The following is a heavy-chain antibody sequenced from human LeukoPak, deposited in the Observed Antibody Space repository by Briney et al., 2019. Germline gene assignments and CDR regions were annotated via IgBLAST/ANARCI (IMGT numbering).Heavy chain of an antibody. CDR3: ARLPPPPSTHYYDSSGAWFDP. Sequence: PSETLSLTCTVSGGSISSYYWSWIRQPPGKGLEWIGYIYYSGSTNYNPSLKSRVTISVDKSKNQFSLKLSSVTAADTAVYYCARLPPPPSTHYYDSSGAWFDPWGQGTLVTVSS. CDR1: GGSISSYY. D-gene: IGHD3-22*01. CDR2: IYYSGST. V-gene: IGHV4-59*12. J-gene: IGHJ5*02.